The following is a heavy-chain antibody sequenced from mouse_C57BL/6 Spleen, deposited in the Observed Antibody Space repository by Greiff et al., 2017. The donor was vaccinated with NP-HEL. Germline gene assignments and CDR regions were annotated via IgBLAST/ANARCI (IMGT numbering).Heavy chain of an antibody. CDR1: GYTFTSYW. CDR2: IDPSDSYT. V-gene: IGHV1-69*01. D-gene: IGHD4-1*01. J-gene: IGHJ1*03. Sequence: VQLQQSGAELVMPGASVKLSCKASGYTFTSYWMHWVKQRPGQGLEWIGEIDPSDSYTNYNQKFKGKSTLTVDKSSSTAYMQLSSLTSEDSAVYYCARYELGYFDVWGTGTTVTVSS. CDR3: ARYELGYFDV.